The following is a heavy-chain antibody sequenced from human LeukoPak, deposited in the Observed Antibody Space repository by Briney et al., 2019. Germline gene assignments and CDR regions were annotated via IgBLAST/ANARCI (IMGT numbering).Heavy chain of an antibody. Sequence: SETLSLTCTVSGGSISSYYWSWIRQPAGKGLEWTGRIYTSGSTNYNPSLKSRVTMSVDTSKNQFSLKLSSVTAADTAVYYCAQTYYYDSSGYTPIDAFDIWGQGTMVTVSS. CDR2: IYTSGST. CDR3: AQTYYYDSSGYTPIDAFDI. CDR1: GGSISSYY. D-gene: IGHD3-22*01. V-gene: IGHV4-4*07. J-gene: IGHJ3*02.